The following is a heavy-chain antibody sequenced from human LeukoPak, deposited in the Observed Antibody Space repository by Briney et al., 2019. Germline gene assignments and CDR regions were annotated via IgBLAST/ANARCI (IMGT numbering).Heavy chain of an antibody. CDR2: IIPIFGTA. CDR1: GGTFSSYA. D-gene: IGHD3-9*01. CDR3: AREISGYSPLFN. Sequence: ASVKVSCKASGGTFSSYAISWVRQAPGQGLEWMGGIIPIFGTANYAQKFQGRVTITADESTSTAYMELSSLRSEDTAVYYCAREISGYSPLFNWGQGTLVTVSS. V-gene: IGHV1-69*01. J-gene: IGHJ4*02.